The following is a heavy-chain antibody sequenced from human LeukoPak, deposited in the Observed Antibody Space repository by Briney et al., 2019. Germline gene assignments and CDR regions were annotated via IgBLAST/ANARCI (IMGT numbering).Heavy chain of an antibody. V-gene: IGHV3-53*01. CDR3: ARVAIAAAAIITYYYYGMDV. CDR2: IYSGGST. D-gene: IGHD6-13*01. CDR1: GFTVSSNY. Sequence: GGSLRLSCAASGFTVSSNYMSWVRRAPGKGLEWVSVIYSGGSTYYADSVKGRFTISRDNSKNTLYLQMNSLRAEDTAVYYCARVAIAAAAIITYYYYGMDVWGQGTTVTVSS. J-gene: IGHJ6*02.